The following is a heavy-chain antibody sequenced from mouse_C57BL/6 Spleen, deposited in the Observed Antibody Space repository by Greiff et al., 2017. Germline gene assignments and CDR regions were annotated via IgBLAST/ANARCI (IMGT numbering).Heavy chain of an antibody. CDR3: ARGGLRDFDY. V-gene: IGHV1-82*01. D-gene: IGHD2-4*01. CDR2: IYPGDGDT. J-gene: IGHJ2*01. Sequence: QVQLKQSGPELVKPGASVKISCKASGYAFSSSWMNWVKQRPGKGLEWIGRIYPGDGDTNYNGKFKGKATLTADKSSSTAYMQLSSLTSEDSAVYFCARGGLRDFDYWGQGTTLTVSS. CDR1: GYAFSSSW.